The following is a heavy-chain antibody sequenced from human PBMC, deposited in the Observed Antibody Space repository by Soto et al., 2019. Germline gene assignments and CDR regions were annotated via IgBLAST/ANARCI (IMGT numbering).Heavy chain of an antibody. CDR3: ARLLGFWFRVGWFDP. J-gene: IGHJ5*02. V-gene: IGHV3-7*03. CDR2: IKQDGSEK. CDR1: GFTFSGYW. D-gene: IGHD3-3*01. Sequence: GGSLRLSCAASGFTFSGYWMSWVRQAPGKGLEWVANIKQDGSEKYYVDSVKGRFTISRDNAKNSLYLQMNSLRAEDTAVYYCARLLGFWFRVGWFDPWGQGTLVTVSS.